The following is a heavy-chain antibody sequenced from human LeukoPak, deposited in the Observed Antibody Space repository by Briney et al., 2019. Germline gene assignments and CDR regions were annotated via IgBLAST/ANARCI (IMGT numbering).Heavy chain of an antibody. J-gene: IGHJ3*02. D-gene: IGHD3-22*01. CDR3: ARDVPYYYESSGYYSLGFDI. CDR2: ISSSSYI. Sequence: GGSLRLSCAASGLTFSNYSMNWVRQAPGKGLEWVSSISSSSYIYYADSVKGRFTISRDNAKNSLYLQMNSLRAEDTAVYYCARDVPYYYESSGYYSLGFDIWGQGTMVTVSS. CDR1: GLTFSNYS. V-gene: IGHV3-21*04.